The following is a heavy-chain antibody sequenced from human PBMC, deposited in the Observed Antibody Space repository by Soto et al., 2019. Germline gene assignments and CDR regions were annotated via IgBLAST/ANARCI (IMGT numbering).Heavy chain of an antibody. J-gene: IGHJ4*02. CDR3: ARDGETKQWLRFFDY. D-gene: IGHD6-19*01. V-gene: IGHV3-30*03. CDR2: ISYDGSNT. CDR1: GFTFTSYA. Sequence: QVQLVESGGGVVQPGRSLRLSCAASGFTFTSYAMHWVRQAPDRGLEYVAIISYDGSNTYYADSVKGRFTISRDNSKNTLYLQVNSLRAEDTAVYYCARDGETKQWLRFFDYWGQGTLVTVSS.